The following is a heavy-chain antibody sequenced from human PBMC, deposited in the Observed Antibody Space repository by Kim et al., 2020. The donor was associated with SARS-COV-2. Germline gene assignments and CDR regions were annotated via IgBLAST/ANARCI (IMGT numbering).Heavy chain of an antibody. CDR1: GGSISSGDYY. Sequence: SETLSLTCTVSGGSISSGDYYFTWIRQHPGKGLEWIGYIYDSGTTYHNPSLKSRVTISVDTSKNQFSLKLTSVIAADTAVYYCATGGVLGHSTFDYWGQGPLVTVSS. D-gene: IGHD3-16*01. CDR2: IYDSGTT. J-gene: IGHJ4*02. V-gene: IGHV4-31*03. CDR3: ATGGVLGHSTFDY.